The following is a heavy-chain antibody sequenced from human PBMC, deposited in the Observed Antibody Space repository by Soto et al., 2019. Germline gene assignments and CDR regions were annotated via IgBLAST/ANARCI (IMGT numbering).Heavy chain of an antibody. J-gene: IGHJ5*02. CDR2: IYYSGST. Sequence: SETLSLTCAAYGGSLSGYYWSWIRQPPGKGLEWIGYIYYSGSTYYNPSLKSRVIISVDTSKNQFSLKLSSVTAADTAVYYCARDIGDSYGYTTYNWFDPWGQGTLVTVSS. CDR1: GGSLSGYY. D-gene: IGHD5-18*01. CDR3: ARDIGDSYGYTTYNWFDP. V-gene: IGHV4-30-4*08.